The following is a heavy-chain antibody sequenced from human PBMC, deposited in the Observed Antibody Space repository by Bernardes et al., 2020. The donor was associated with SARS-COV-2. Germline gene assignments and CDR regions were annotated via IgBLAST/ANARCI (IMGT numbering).Heavy chain of an antibody. J-gene: IGHJ6*02. V-gene: IGHV4-61*02. CDR3: ARELGNLEFPGIYYYYGMDV. CDR1: GGSISSGSYY. Sequence: SETLSLTCTVSGGSISSGSYYWSWIRQPAGKGLEWIGRIYTSGSTNYNPSLKSRVTISVDTSKNQFSLKLSSVTAADTAVYYCARELGNLEFPGIYYYYGMDVWGQGTTVTVSS. D-gene: IGHD1-26*01. CDR2: IYTSGST.